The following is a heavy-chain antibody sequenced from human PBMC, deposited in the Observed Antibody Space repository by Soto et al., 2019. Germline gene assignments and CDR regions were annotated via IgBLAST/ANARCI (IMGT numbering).Heavy chain of an antibody. V-gene: IGHV1-58*02. J-gene: IGHJ3*02. Sequence: QMQLVQSGPEVKKPGTSVKVSCKASVFTFTSSAMQWVRQARGQRLELIGWIVVGSGNTNYAQKFQERVTISRDMSTSTAYMELSSLRSEDTAVYYWAADPYSSWDDAFDIGGQGTMVTFSS. CDR2: IVVGSGNT. CDR1: VFTFTSSA. CDR3: AADPYSSWDDAFDI. D-gene: IGHD6-6*01.